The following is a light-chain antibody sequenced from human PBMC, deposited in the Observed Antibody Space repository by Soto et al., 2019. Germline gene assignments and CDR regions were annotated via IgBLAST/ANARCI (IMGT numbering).Light chain of an antibody. J-gene: IGKJ5*01. CDR1: QSVASN. Sequence: EIVMTQSPASLSVSPGESVTLSCRASQSVASNLAWYQQKPGQAPRLLIYGTSTRATGVPDRFSGSGSGTDFTLTISSLQAADFAVYHCQHYNNWPITFGQGTRLE. CDR3: QHYNNWPIT. V-gene: IGKV3-15*01. CDR2: GTS.